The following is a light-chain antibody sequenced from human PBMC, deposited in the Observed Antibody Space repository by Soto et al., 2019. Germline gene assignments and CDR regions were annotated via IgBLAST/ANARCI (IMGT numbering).Light chain of an antibody. CDR1: SSDVGGYNF. J-gene: IGLJ1*01. CDR2: DVT. Sequence: QSVLTQPASVSGSPGQSITISCTGTSSDVGGYNFVSWYQQHPDKAPKLMIYDVTNRPSGVSNRFSGSKSGNTASLTISGLQLEDGADYYCSSYTSISTYVFGTGTKDTV. V-gene: IGLV2-14*01. CDR3: SSYTSISTYV.